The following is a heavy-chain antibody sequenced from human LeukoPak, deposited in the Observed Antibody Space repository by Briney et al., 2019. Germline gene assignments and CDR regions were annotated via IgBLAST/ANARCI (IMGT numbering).Heavy chain of an antibody. CDR1: GYTFTDLY. J-gene: IGHJ6*02. CDR3: ARGEVVPAAISYYYYGVAV. Sequence: ASVKVSCKTSGYTFTDLYIHWVRHAPGQGLEWMGRVNPNSGGTDYAQKFQGRVTMTRDTSIGTAYMELNRLRSDDTAVYFCARGEVVPAAISYYYYGVAVWGQGTTVTVSS. V-gene: IGHV1-2*06. D-gene: IGHD2-2*02. CDR2: VNPNSGGT.